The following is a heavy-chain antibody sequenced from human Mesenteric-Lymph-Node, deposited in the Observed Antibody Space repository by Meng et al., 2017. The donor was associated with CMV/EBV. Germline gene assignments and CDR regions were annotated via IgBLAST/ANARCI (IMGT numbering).Heavy chain of an antibody. Sequence: SETLSLTCTVSGASVSSTYWNWIRQPPGKGLECIGYVYASGTSHYNPSLNSRVTMSVDTSKNQISLKMNFVTAADTAVYYCASSSLASEVFDSWGQGTLVTVSS. CDR1: GASVSSTY. D-gene: IGHD2-21*01. CDR2: VYASGTS. V-gene: IGHV4-59*02. CDR3: ASSSLASEVFDS. J-gene: IGHJ4*02.